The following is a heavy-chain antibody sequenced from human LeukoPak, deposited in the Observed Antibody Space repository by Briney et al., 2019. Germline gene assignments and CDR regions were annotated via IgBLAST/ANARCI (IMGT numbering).Heavy chain of an antibody. CDR2: INQDGSEK. CDR1: GFTISRYW. J-gene: IGHJ4*02. D-gene: IGHD6-19*01. Sequence: GGSLRLSCAAAGFTISRYWMSWVRQAPGKGLEWVANINQDGSEKNYVDSVKGRFTISRDNAKNSLFLQMNSLRAEDTAMYHCVRDDSSGWYYFDYWGQGTLVTVSS. V-gene: IGHV3-7*01. CDR3: VRDDSSGWYYFDY.